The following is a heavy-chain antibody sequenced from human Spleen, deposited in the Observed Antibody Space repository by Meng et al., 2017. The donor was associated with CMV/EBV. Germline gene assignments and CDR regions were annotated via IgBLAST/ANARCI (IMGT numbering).Heavy chain of an antibody. CDR3: ARAKNVLRFLEWLLYADY. D-gene: IGHD3-3*01. Sequence: TFTSYGISWVRQAPGQGLEWMGWISAYNGNTNYAQKLQGRVTMTTDTSTSTAYMELRSLRSDDTAVYYCARAKNVLRFLEWLLYADYWGQGTLVTAPQ. V-gene: IGHV1-18*01. J-gene: IGHJ4*02. CDR2: ISAYNGNT. CDR1: TFTSYG.